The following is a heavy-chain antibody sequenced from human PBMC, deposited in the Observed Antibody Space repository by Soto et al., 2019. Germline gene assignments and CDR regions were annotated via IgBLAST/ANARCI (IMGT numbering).Heavy chain of an antibody. V-gene: IGHV3-30-3*01. J-gene: IGHJ4*02. D-gene: IGHD2-21*02. CDR1: GFTFSSYA. CDR2: ISYDGSNK. CDR3: ARDPVAYCGGDCRTFDY. Sequence: PGGSLRLSCAASGFTFSSYAMHWVRQAPGKGLEWVAVISYDGSNKYYADSVKGRFTISRDNSKNTLYLQMNSLRAEDTAVYYCARDPVAYCGGDCRTFDYWGQGTLVTV.